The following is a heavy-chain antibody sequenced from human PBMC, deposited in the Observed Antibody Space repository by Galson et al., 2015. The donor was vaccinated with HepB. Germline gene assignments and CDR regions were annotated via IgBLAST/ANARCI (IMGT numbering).Heavy chain of an antibody. CDR2: IKSKTDGGTT. CDR1: GFTFSNAW. D-gene: IGHD7-27*01. V-gene: IGHV3-15*07. CDR3: TTDGIPSYPTGAFDI. J-gene: IGHJ3*02. Sequence: SLRLSCAASGFTFSNAWTNWVRQAPGKGLEWVGRIKSKTDGGTTDYAAPVKGRFTISRDDSKNTLYLQMNSLKTEDTAVYYCTTDGIPSYPTGAFDIWGQGTMVTVSS.